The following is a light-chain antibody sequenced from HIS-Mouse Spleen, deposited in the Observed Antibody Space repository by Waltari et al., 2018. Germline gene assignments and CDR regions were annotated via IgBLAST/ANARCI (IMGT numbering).Light chain of an antibody. V-gene: IGLV3-19*01. CDR1: SLRSSY. CDR2: GKN. CDR3: NSRDSSGNHVV. J-gene: IGLJ2*01. Sequence: SSELTPSPAVSVSLGQTVRITCHGDSLRSSYASWYQQKPGQAPVLGIYGKNNRPSGIPDRFSGSSSGNTASLTITGAQAEDEADYYCNSRDSSGNHVVFGGGTKLTVL.